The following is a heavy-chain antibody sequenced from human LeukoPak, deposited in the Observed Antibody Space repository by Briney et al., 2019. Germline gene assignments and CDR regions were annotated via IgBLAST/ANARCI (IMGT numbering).Heavy chain of an antibody. CDR3: SKQIDYSRFGAFDI. D-gene: IGHD2-2*01. J-gene: IGHJ3*02. Sequence: GRSLRLSCAASGFTFSNYAMRWVRQAPRKWLEWVSGISGSGDSTYYADSVKGRFTISRDNSKNTLYLQMNSLRAEDTAVYYCSKQIDYSRFGAFDIWGQGTMVTVSS. V-gene: IGHV3-23*01. CDR2: ISGSGDST. CDR1: GFTFSNYA.